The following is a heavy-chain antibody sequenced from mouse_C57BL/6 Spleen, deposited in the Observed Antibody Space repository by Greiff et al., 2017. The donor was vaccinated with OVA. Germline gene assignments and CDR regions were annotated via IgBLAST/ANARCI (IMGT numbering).Heavy chain of an antibody. J-gene: IGHJ1*03. D-gene: IGHD2-2*01. CDR1: GYTFTSYW. CDR2: IDPSDSYT. V-gene: IGHV1-50*01. Sequence: VQLQQPGAELVKPGASVKLSCKASGYTFTSYWMQWVKQRPGQGLEWIGEIDPSDSYTNYNQKFKGKATLTVDTSSSTAYMQLSSLTSEDSAVYSCASRPMVTTWDFDVWGTGTTVTVSS. CDR3: ASRPMVTTWDFDV.